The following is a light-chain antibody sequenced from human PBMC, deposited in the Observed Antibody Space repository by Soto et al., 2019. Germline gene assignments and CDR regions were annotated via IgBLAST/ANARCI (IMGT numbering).Light chain of an antibody. CDR2: GAS. Sequence: ERVMTQSPATLSVSPGERATLSCRASQSLSTNLAWYQQKPGQAPRLLIYGASTRATGIPARFSGSGSGTEFTLTISRLQSEDFEVYYCQQYNGWPPLFGPGTKVDIK. V-gene: IGKV3-15*01. CDR1: QSLSTN. CDR3: QQYNGWPPL. J-gene: IGKJ3*01.